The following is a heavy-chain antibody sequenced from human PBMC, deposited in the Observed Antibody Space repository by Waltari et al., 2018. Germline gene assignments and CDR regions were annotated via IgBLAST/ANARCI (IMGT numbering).Heavy chain of an antibody. CDR2: IQYDGSIK. CDR1: GFIFSNYG. V-gene: IGHV3-33*05. J-gene: IGHJ6*02. D-gene: IGHD2-2*01. CDR3: AREFSRSCFHGLDG. Sequence: QVQLVESGGGVVQPGGSLSLPWAASGFIFSNYGLHWVRQAPGKGLEWVELIQYDGSIKAYADSVKGRFTISREKSKSTLYLQMNSLRAEDTAVYYCAREFSRSCFHGLDGWGQGTAVTVSS.